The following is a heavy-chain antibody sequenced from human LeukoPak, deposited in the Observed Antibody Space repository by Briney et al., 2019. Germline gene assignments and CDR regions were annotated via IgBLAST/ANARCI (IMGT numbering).Heavy chain of an antibody. V-gene: IGHV3-7*01. CDR2: IKQDGSEK. D-gene: IGHD3-3*01. CDR3: ARERERFLNL. CDR1: RFTFSSYS. J-gene: IGHJ4*02. Sequence: GGSLRLSCAASRFTFSSYSMNWVRQAPGKGLEWVANIKQDGSEKFCVDSVKGRFTISRDNAENSLYLHMNSLRAEDTAVYYCARERERFLNLWGQGTLVTVSS.